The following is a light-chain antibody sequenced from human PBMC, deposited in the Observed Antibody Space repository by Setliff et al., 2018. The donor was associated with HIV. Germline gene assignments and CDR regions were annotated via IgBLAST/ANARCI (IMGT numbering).Light chain of an antibody. J-gene: IGLJ1*01. CDR2: AVT. CDR3: SSYTSTSTLFV. CDR1: SSDVGGYNR. Sequence: QSALAQPPSVSGSPGQSVTISCTGSSSDVGGYNRVSWYQQPPGTAPKLLIYAVTNRPSGVPDRFSGSRSGNTASLTISGLQAEDEADYYCSSYTSTSTLFVFGTGTKVT. V-gene: IGLV2-18*02.